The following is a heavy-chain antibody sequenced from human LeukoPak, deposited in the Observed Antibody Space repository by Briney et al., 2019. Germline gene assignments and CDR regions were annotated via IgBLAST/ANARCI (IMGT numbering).Heavy chain of an antibody. CDR3: ARIMTTVTTSDY. Sequence: GGSLRLSCTASGFTFSSYEMNWVCQAPGKGLEWVSYIGSSGSNIYYADSMKGRFTISRDNAKNSLYLQMNSLRAEDTAVYYCARIMTTVTTSDYWGQGTLVTVSS. CDR1: GFTFSSYE. V-gene: IGHV3-48*03. CDR2: IGSSGSNI. D-gene: IGHD4-17*01. J-gene: IGHJ4*02.